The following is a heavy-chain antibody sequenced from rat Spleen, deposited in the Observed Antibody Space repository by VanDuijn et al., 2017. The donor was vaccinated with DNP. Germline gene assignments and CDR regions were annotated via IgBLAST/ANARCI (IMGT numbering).Heavy chain of an antibody. CDR2: IGSDAYAP. D-gene: IGHD4-2*01. V-gene: IGHV5-20*01. CDR1: RFSFSDYY. CDR3: TRRAYWYFDF. Sequence: EVQLVESGGGLVQPGRSLKLSCAASRFSFSDYYMAWVRQAPTKGLEWVAYIGSDAYAPYYGDSVKGRFTISRDNAKSTLYLQMDSLRSEDTATYYCTRRAYWYFDFWGPGTMVTVSS. J-gene: IGHJ1*01.